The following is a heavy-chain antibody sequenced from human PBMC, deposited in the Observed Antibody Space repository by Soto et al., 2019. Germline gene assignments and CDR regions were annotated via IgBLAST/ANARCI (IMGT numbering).Heavy chain of an antibody. V-gene: IGHV3-74*01. CDR1: GFTFINYW. Sequence: EVQLVESGGGLVQPGGSLRLSCAASGFTFINYWMHWVRQVPGKGLVWVSRINGDETYRNYADFAKGRFTISRDNAKNTVYLQMDGLSVEDTAVYYCVSDFTPAETPVDYFDYWGQGTLVTVSS. D-gene: IGHD6-19*01. CDR3: VSDFTPAETPVDYFDY. J-gene: IGHJ4*02. CDR2: INGDETYR.